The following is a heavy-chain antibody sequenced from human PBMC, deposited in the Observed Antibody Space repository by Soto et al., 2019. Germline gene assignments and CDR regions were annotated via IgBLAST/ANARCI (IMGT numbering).Heavy chain of an antibody. D-gene: IGHD2-21*02. J-gene: IGHJ4*02. V-gene: IGHV4-59*01. Sequence: QVQLQESGPGLVKPSETLSLTCTVSGGSISSYYWSWIRQPPGKGLEWIGYISYSGSTNYNPSLKSRATTSVDTSKNQCSLNLSSVTAADTAVYYCARAAVVTAPIFDYWGQGTLFTVSS. CDR2: ISYSGST. CDR3: ARAAVVTAPIFDY. CDR1: GGSISSYY.